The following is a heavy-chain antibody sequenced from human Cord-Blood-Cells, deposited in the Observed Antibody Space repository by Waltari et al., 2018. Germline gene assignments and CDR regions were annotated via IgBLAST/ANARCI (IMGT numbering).Heavy chain of an antibody. D-gene: IGHD3-10*01. Sequence: QITLKGSGPTLVKPTQTRTLTCTFSGFSLSPSGVGVDWIRQAPGKALESLALIYSYDDKRYCQSLKPRLTITQDTSEDQVLLTMTNMDPVDRATDKCAHIHPSPNPPAYGSGEGCDPWGQTTLVTVSS. CDR2: IYSYDDK. CDR1: GFSLSPSGVG. V-gene: IGHV2-5*01. CDR3: AHIHPSPNPPAYGSGEGCDP. J-gene: IGHJ5*02.